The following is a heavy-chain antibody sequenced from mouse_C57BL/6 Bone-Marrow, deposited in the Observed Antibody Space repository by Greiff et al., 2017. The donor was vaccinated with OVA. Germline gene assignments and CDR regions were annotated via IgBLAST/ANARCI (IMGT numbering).Heavy chain of an antibody. CDR1: GYTFTSYG. V-gene: IGHV1-81*01. J-gene: IGHJ2*01. D-gene: IGHD2-1*01. CDR2: IYPRSGNT. Sequence: QVQLKESGAELARPGASVKLSCKASGYTFTSYGISWVKQRTGQGLEWIGEIYPRSGNTYYNEKFQGKATLTADKSSSTAYMELRSLTAEDFAVCFCARVGLQRGYWGQGTTLTVSS. CDR3: ARVGLQRGY.